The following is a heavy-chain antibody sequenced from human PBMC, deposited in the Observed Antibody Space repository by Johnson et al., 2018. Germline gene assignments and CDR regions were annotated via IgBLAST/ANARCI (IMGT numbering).Heavy chain of an antibody. CDR2: IKQDGSEK. J-gene: IGHJ3*02. D-gene: IGHD5-12*01. CDR3: ARDEGYSIGRSDAFAI. CDR1: GFTFSSYA. V-gene: IGHV3-7*01. Sequence: VQLVQSGGGVVQPGRSLRLSCAASGFTFSSYAMHWVRQAPGKGLEWVANIKQDGSEKYYVDSVKGRFTISRDNAKNSLYLQMNSLRAEDTAVYYCARDEGYSIGRSDAFAIWGQGTMVTVSS.